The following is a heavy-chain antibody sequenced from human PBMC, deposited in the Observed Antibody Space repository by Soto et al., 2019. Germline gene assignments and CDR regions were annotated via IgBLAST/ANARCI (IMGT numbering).Heavy chain of an antibody. CDR1: GFTFSSYA. J-gene: IGHJ6*02. V-gene: IGHV3-30-3*01. CDR2: ISYDGSNK. Sequence: GGSLRLSCAAFGFTFSSYAMHWVRQAPGKGLEWVAVISYDGSNKYYADSVKGRFTISRDNSKNTLYLQMNSLRAEETAVYYCARDQPRDGSGSYYLSYYYYYGMDVWGQGTTVTVSS. CDR3: ARDQPRDGSGSYYLSYYYYYGMDV. D-gene: IGHD3-10*01.